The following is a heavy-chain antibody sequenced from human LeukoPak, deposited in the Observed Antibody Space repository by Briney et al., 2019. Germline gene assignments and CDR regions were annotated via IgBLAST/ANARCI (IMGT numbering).Heavy chain of an antibody. V-gene: IGHV3-9*01. J-gene: IGHJ4*02. CDR3: AKDRGCSSTSCSDISFDY. D-gene: IGHD2-2*01. Sequence: GGSLRLSCAASGFTFDDYAMHWVRLAPGKGLEWVSGISWNSGSIGYADSVKGRFTISRDNAKNSLYLQMYSLRAEDTALYYCAKDRGCSSTSCSDISFDYWGQGTLVTVSS. CDR2: ISWNSGSI. CDR1: GFTFDDYA.